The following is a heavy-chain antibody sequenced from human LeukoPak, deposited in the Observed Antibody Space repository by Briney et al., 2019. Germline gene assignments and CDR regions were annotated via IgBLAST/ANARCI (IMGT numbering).Heavy chain of an antibody. V-gene: IGHV3-7*01. CDR2: IKEGGSEK. J-gene: IGHJ4*02. CDR3: VKSPFDY. CDR1: GFTLSCCW. Sequence: GGSLRLSCAASGFTLSCCWMTWVRQAPGKGLEWVATIKEGGSEKKYVDSVKGRFTISRDNAKNSLYLQMNNLRAEDTAVYYCVKSPFDYWGQGTLVTVSS.